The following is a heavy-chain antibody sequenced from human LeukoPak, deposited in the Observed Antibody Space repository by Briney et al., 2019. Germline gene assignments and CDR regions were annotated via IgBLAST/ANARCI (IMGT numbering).Heavy chain of an antibody. CDR2: INWNGGST. V-gene: IGHV3-20*04. D-gene: IGHD3-10*01. J-gene: IGHJ4*02. CDR1: GFTFDDYG. CDR3: ASHADGSGTPSYFDY. Sequence: RPGGSLRLSCAASGFTFDDYGMSWVRQAPGKGLEWVSGINWNGGSTGYADSVKGRFTISRDNAKNSLYLQMNSLRAEDTALYYCASHADGSGTPSYFDYWGQGTLVTVSS.